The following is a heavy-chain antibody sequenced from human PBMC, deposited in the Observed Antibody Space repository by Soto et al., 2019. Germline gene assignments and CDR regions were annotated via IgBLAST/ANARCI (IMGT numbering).Heavy chain of an antibody. CDR2: IKTKPDDGTI. Sequence: GGSLRLSCAASGLIFSEVWMTWFRQAPGKGLEWVGRIKTKPDDGTIDYAAPVRGRFTISRDDSKNTLYLQMTSLTPDDTGVYYCTTSNLGVDYWGPGALVTVSS. CDR3: TTSNLGVDY. V-gene: IGHV3-15*01. D-gene: IGHD3-16*01. CDR1: GLIFSEVW. J-gene: IGHJ4*02.